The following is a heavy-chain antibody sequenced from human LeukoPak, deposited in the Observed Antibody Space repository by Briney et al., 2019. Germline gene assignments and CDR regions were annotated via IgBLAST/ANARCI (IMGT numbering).Heavy chain of an antibody. CDR3: AKDIVSGSYYYFDY. J-gene: IGHJ4*02. D-gene: IGHD1-26*01. Sequence: GGSLRLSCATSGFTFSSYAMSWVRQAPGKGLEWVSAIGSSGGSTYYADSVKGRFTISRDNSKNTLYLQMDSLRADDTAVYYCAKDIVSGSYYYFDYWGQGTLVTVSS. V-gene: IGHV3-23*01. CDR1: GFTFSSYA. CDR2: IGSSGGST.